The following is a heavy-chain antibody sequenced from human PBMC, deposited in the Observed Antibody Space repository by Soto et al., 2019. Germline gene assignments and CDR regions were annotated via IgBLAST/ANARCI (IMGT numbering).Heavy chain of an antibody. Sequence: QVQLVQSGAEVKKSGASVKISCKASGYSLTGYYIHWVRQAPGQGFEWMGEISHNSGGTKYAQKFQGRVTMTRDTSITTVYMDLSNLSPDDTAVYYCGKGRSGDVGVFYWGQGTLVTVYS. CDR2: ISHNSGGT. CDR1: GYSLTGYY. D-gene: IGHD1-26*01. V-gene: IGHV1-2*02. CDR3: GKGRSGDVGVFY. J-gene: IGHJ4*02.